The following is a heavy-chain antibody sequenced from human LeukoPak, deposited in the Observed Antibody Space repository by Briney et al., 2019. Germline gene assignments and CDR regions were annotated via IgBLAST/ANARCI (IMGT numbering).Heavy chain of an antibody. CDR3: AKGMVPIVVVVAPDY. D-gene: IGHD2-15*01. CDR1: GFTFSNYW. CDR2: IKQDGSTK. Sequence: GESLRLSCAASGFTFSNYWMNWVRQAPGKGLEWVANIKQDGSTKNYVDSVKGRFTISRGNAKSSLYLQMNSLRAEDTAVYYCAKGMVPIVVVVAPDYWGQGTLVTVSS. J-gene: IGHJ4*02. V-gene: IGHV3-7*01.